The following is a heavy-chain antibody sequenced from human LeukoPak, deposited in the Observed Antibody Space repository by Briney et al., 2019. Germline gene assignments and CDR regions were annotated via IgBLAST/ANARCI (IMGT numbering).Heavy chain of an antibody. D-gene: IGHD3-22*01. CDR2: INHSGST. CDR3: ARHAHYYDSSGLGTDAFDI. CDR1: GGSFSGYY. V-gene: IGHV4-34*01. J-gene: IGHJ3*02. Sequence: SETLSLTCAVYGGSFSGYYWSWIRQPPGKGLGWIGEINHSGSTNYNPSRKSRLTISVDPSKNHCSLKLSSVTAADTAVYYCARHAHYYDSSGLGTDAFDIWGQGTMVTVSS.